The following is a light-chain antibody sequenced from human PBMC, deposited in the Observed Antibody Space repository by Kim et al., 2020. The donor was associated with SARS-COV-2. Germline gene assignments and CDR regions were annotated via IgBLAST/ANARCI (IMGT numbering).Light chain of an antibody. V-gene: IGLV4-69*01. CDR1: SGHSSYA. CDR2: LNSDGSH. J-gene: IGLJ3*02. CDR3: QTWGTGIQGV. Sequence: QLVLTQSPSASASLGASVKLTCTLSSGHSSYAIAWHHQQPEKGPRYLMKLNSDGSHSKGDGIPDRFSGSSSGAERYLTISSLQSEDEADYYCQTWGTGIQGVFGGGTQLTVL.